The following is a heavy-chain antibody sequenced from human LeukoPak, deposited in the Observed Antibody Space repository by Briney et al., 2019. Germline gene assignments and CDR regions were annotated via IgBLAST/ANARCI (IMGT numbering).Heavy chain of an antibody. Sequence: PGGSLKLSCAASGFTFSGSAMHWVRQASGKGLEWVGRIRSKANSYATAYAASVKGRFTISRDDSKNTAYLQMNSLRAEDTAVYYCAKGLINDWSALEYWGQGTLVTVSS. J-gene: IGHJ4*02. CDR3: AKGLINDWSALEY. CDR2: IRSKANSYAT. D-gene: IGHD3-9*01. V-gene: IGHV3-73*01. CDR1: GFTFSGSA.